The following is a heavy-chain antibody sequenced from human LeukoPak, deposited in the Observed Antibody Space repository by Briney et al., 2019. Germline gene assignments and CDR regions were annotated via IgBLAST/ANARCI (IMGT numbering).Heavy chain of an antibody. J-gene: IGHJ4*02. CDR2: ISGSGGST. CDR3: AKDVGYSEHFDC. CDR1: GFTFSSYA. D-gene: IGHD5-24*01. Sequence: PGGSLRLSCASSGFTFSSYAMCWVRQAPGKGLEWVSAISGSGGSTYYADSVKGRFTISRDNSKNTLYLQMNSLRAEDTAVYYCAKDVGYSEHFDCWGQGTLVTVSS. V-gene: IGHV3-23*01.